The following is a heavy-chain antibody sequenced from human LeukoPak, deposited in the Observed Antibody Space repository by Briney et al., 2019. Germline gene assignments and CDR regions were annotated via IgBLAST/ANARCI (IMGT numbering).Heavy chain of an antibody. CDR2: IYHSGST. D-gene: IGHD6-19*01. CDR3: ARCIAVAGTPPNWFDP. Sequence: SETLSLTCTVSGYSISSGYYWGWIRQPPGKGLEWIGSIYHSGSTYYNPSLKSRVTISVDTSKNQFSLKLSSVTAADTAVYYCARCIAVAGTPPNWFDPWGQGTLVTVSS. J-gene: IGHJ5*02. CDR1: GYSISSGYY. V-gene: IGHV4-38-2*02.